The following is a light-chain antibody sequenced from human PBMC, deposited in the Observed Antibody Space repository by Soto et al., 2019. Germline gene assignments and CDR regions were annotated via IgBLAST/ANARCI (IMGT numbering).Light chain of an antibody. J-gene: IGLJ2*01. CDR3: SSYAGFNQVI. Sequence: QSALTQPSSASGSPGQSVTISCTGTRSDVGTYNFVSWYQHHPGKAPKLTIYDVTKRPSGVPDRFSGSKSGNTASLTVSGLQAEDEADYYCSSYAGFNQVIFGGGTKLTVL. CDR2: DVT. CDR1: RSDVGTYNF. V-gene: IGLV2-8*01.